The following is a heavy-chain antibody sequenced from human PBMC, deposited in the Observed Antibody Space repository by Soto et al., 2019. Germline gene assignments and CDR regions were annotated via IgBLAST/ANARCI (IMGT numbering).Heavy chain of an antibody. Sequence: EYLKLSFKGSGYRFASYWIVWVRQMPGKGLEWMGIIYPGDSDTRYSPSFQGQVTISADKSISTAYLQWSSLKASDTAMYYCARHDSSSWSSYYGMDVWGQGTTVT. CDR2: IYPGDSDT. V-gene: IGHV5-51*01. J-gene: IGHJ6*02. D-gene: IGHD6-13*01. CDR3: ARHDSSSWSSYYGMDV. CDR1: GYRFASYW.